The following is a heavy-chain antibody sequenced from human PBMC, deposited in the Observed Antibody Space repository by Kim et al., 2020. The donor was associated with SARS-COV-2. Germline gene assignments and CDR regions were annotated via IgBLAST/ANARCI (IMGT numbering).Heavy chain of an antibody. CDR1: GLTFSSRV. Sequence: GGSLRLSCVASGLTFSSRVLNWVRQAPGKGLEWVSSISESGGGTYYADSVKGRFTIARDNSKNTLYLQMNGLRVDDTATYYCARSVQYVVYGLDVWGQGTTVTV. CDR2: ISESGGGT. CDR3: ARSVQYVVYGLDV. D-gene: IGHD6-19*01. V-gene: IGHV3-23*01. J-gene: IGHJ6*02.